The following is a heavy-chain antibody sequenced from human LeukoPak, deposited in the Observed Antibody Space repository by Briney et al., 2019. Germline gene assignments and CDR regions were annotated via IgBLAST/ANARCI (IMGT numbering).Heavy chain of an antibody. V-gene: IGHV1-69*13. CDR2: IIPIFGTA. CDR3: ARDEVYKTTCYGGFQ. Sequence: ASVKVSCKASGGTFSSYAISWVRQAPRQGLEWMGGIIPIFGTANYAQKFQGRVTITADESTSTAYMELSSLRSEDTAVYYCARDEVYKTTCYGGFQWGQGTLVTVSS. J-gene: IGHJ4*02. CDR1: GGTFSSYA. D-gene: IGHD2/OR15-2a*01.